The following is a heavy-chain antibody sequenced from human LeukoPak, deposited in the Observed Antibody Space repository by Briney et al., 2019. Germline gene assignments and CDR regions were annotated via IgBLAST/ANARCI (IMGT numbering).Heavy chain of an antibody. J-gene: IGHJ4*02. CDR1: GFTFSDCW. D-gene: IGHD3-9*01. V-gene: IGHV3-15*01. CDR3: VAGLGSSELDY. Sequence: GGSLRLSCATSGFTFSDCWMSWVRQAPGKGLEWVGCIKRKIDGETTDYGAPVKGRFTISRDDSKNTLSLQMNSLQTEDTAVYYCVAGLGSSELDYWGQGTLVTVSS. CDR2: IKRKIDGETT.